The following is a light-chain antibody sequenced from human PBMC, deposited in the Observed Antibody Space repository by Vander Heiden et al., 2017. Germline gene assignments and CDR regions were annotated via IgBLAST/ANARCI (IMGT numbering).Light chain of an antibody. CDR2: ATS. J-gene: IGKJ2*01. CDR3: LQSDNTLYT. V-gene: IGKV1-39*01. Sequence: DIQMTQSPSSLSASVGDRVTITCRASQSISTYLNWYQQKPGQAPKLLISATSSLQSGVPSRFRGRGSGTDFTLTIRRLQPEDFATYYCLQSDNTLYTFGQGTKLEIK. CDR1: QSISTY.